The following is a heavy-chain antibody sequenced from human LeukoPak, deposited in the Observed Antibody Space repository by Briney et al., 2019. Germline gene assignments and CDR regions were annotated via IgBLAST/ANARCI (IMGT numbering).Heavy chain of an antibody. V-gene: IGHV4-39*07. Sequence: PSETLSLTCTVSGASIDSTDYYWGWIRQPPGKGLEWIGNIYYTGNTYYNPSLKSRVTISVDTSKNQFSLKLSSVTAADTAVYYCARGYCSGGSCYPPRYWGQGTLVTVSS. CDR3: ARGYCSGGSCYPPRY. CDR1: GASIDSTDYY. J-gene: IGHJ4*02. CDR2: IYYTGNT. D-gene: IGHD2-15*01.